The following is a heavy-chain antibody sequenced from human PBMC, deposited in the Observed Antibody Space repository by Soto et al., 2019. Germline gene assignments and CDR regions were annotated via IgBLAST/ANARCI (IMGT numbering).Heavy chain of an antibody. CDR2: IYYSVST. CDR1: GSSISSSSYY. D-gene: IGHD5-18*01. V-gene: IGHV4-39*01. Sequence: SDTLSLNSTVSGSSISSSSYYWGWIRQTLGKGLEWIGSIYYSVSTYYNPSLKSRVTISVDTSKNQFSLKLSSVTAADTAVYYCARGAYSYGYSYYYYGMDVWGQGTTVT. J-gene: IGHJ6*02. CDR3: ARGAYSYGYSYYYYGMDV.